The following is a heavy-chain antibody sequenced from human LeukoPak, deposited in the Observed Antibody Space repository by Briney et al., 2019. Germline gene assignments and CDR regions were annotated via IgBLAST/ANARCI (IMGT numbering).Heavy chain of an antibody. D-gene: IGHD6-13*01. CDR2: IYYSGST. J-gene: IGHJ6*02. CDR1: GGSISSGGYY. CDR3: ARHVTSSQRYSSSWYNPSYYGMDV. V-gene: IGHV4-31*03. Sequence: SQTLSLTCTVSGGSISSGGYYWSWIRQHPGKGLEWIGYIYYSGSTYYNPSLKSRVTISVDTSKNQFSLKLSSVTAADTAVYYCARHVTSSQRYSSSWYNPSYYGMDVWGQGTTVTVSS.